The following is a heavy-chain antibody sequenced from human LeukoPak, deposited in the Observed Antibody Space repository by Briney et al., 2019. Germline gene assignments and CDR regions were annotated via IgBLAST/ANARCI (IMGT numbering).Heavy chain of an antibody. J-gene: IGHJ5*02. CDR2: INPNSGGT. CDR1: GYTFTGYY. CDR3: ARDPWTMVRGKDNWFDP. D-gene: IGHD3-10*01. Sequence: ASVKVSCKASGYTFTGYYMHWVRQAPGQGLEWMGWINPNSGGTNYAQKFQGRVTMTRDTSISTAYMELSRLRSDDTAVYYCARDPWTMVRGKDNWFDPWGQGTLVTVSS. V-gene: IGHV1-2*02.